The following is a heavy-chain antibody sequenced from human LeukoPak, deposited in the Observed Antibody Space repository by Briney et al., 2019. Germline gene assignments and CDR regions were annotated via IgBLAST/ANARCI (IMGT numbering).Heavy chain of an antibody. CDR3: AKWEEVENAVEI. D-gene: IGHD5-24*01. Sequence: PSETLSLTCTVSGNSINNYYWNWIRQPPGKALEWIGYTHYSGTSYYNPSLKSRVTMSVDTSKNQFSLKLNSVTAADTAVYFCAKWEEVENAVEIWGQGTMVSVSS. CDR2: THYSGTS. J-gene: IGHJ3*02. CDR1: GNSINNYY. V-gene: IGHV4-59*13.